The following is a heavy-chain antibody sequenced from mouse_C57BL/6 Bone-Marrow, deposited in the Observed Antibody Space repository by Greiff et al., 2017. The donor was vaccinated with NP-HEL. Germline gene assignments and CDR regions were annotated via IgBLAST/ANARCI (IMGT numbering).Heavy chain of an antibody. J-gene: IGHJ1*03. Sequence: QVQLQQSGAELVKPGASVKLSCKASGYTFTEYTIHWVKQRSGQGLEWIGWFYPGSGSIKYNEKFKDKATLTADKSSSTVYMDLSRLSSDDSAVYFCASDVDYFGSSYGYFDVWGTGTTVTVSS. D-gene: IGHD1-1*01. CDR2: FYPGSGSI. CDR1: GYTFTEYT. V-gene: IGHV1-62-2*01. CDR3: ASDVDYFGSSYGYFDV.